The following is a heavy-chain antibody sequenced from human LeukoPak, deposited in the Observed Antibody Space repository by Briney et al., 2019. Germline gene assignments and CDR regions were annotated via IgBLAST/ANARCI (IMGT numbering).Heavy chain of an antibody. CDR3: ARDHEVSSSSFDY. J-gene: IGHJ4*02. D-gene: IGHD6-6*01. Sequence: SETLSLICAVSGGSISSGGYSWSWIRQPPGKGLEWIGYIYHSGSTYYNPSLKSRVTISVDRSKNQFSLKLTSVTAADTAVYYCARDHEVSSSSFDYWGQGTLVTVSS. V-gene: IGHV4-30-2*01. CDR2: IYHSGST. CDR1: GGSISSGGYS.